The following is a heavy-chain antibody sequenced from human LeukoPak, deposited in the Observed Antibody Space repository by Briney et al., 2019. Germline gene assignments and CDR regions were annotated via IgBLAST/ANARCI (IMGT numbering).Heavy chain of an antibody. CDR1: GGSFSGYY. Sequence: SETLSLTCAVYGGSFSGYYWSWTRQPPGKGLEWIGEINHSGSTNYNPSLKSRVTISADTSKNQFSLKLSSVTAADTAVYYCATCGGGIAAAGSLDDWGQGTLVTVSS. CDR3: ATCGGGIAAAGSLDD. V-gene: IGHV4-34*01. CDR2: INHSGST. J-gene: IGHJ4*02. D-gene: IGHD6-13*01.